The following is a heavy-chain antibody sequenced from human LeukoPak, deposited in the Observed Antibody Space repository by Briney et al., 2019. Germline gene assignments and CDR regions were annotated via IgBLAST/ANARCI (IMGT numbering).Heavy chain of an antibody. CDR2: ISGSGGST. D-gene: IGHD3-22*01. J-gene: IGHJ1*01. Sequence: GGSLRLSCAASGFTFSSSAMSWVRQAPGKGLEWVSAISGSGGSTYYADSVKGRFTISRDNSKNTLYLQMNSLRAEDTAVYYCAKARYYDSSGPPSFQHWGQGTLVTVSS. CDR3: AKARYYDSSGPPSFQH. V-gene: IGHV3-23*01. CDR1: GFTFSSSA.